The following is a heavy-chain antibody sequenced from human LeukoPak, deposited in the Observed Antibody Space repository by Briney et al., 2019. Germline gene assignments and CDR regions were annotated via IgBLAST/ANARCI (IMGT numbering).Heavy chain of an antibody. Sequence: SETLSLTCTVSGGSISSDYWSWIRQPPGKGLEWIGYIYYSGSTNYNPSLKSRVTISVDTSKNQFSLKLSSVTAADTAVYYCARRAAAGTSDYYYGMDVWGQGTTVTVSS. D-gene: IGHD6-13*01. CDR1: GGSISSDY. CDR3: ARRAAAGTSDYYYGMDV. J-gene: IGHJ6*02. V-gene: IGHV4-59*08. CDR2: IYYSGST.